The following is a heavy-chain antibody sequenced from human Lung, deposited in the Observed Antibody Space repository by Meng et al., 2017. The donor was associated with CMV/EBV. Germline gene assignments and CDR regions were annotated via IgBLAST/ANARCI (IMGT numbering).Heavy chain of an antibody. J-gene: IGHJ4*02. Sequence: GESXKISXAASGFTFSSYAMSWVRQAPGKGLEWVSAISGSGGSTYYADSVKGRFTISRDNSKNTLYLQMNSLRAEDTAVYYCAKDKIFGVTLDYWGQGTXVTVSS. CDR1: GFTFSSYA. CDR3: AKDKIFGVTLDY. V-gene: IGHV3-23*01. CDR2: ISGSGGST. D-gene: IGHD3-3*01.